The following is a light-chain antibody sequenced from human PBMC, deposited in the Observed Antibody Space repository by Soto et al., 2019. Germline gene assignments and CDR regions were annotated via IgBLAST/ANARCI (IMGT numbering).Light chain of an antibody. CDR2: DVS. CDR3: SSYTSSSTRV. V-gene: IGLV2-14*01. Sequence: QSALTQPASVSGSPGQSITISCTGTSSDVGDYNYVSWYQQHPGKAPNLMIFDVSNRPSGVSNRFSGSKSGNTASLTISGLQAEDEADYYCSSYTSSSTRVFGTGTKVTVL. J-gene: IGLJ1*01. CDR1: SSDVGDYNY.